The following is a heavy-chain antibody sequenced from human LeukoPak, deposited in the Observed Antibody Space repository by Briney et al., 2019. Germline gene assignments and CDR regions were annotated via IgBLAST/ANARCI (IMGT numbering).Heavy chain of an antibody. J-gene: IGHJ3*02. Sequence: SETLSLTCTVSGGSISSYYWSWIRQPPGKGLEWIGYIYYTGSTNYNPSLKSRVTISVDTSKNQFSLNLSSVTAADTAVYYCARLRVVAATVDAFDIWGQGTMVTVSS. CDR1: GGSISSYY. CDR3: ARLRVVAATVDAFDI. CDR2: IYYTGST. V-gene: IGHV4-59*08. D-gene: IGHD2-15*01.